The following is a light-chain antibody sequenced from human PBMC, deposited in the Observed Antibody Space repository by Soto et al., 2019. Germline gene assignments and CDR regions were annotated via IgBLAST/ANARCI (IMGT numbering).Light chain of an antibody. J-gene: IGKJ1*01. CDR2: GAS. CDR1: QSVSSSF. CDR3: HQCHSSHRR. V-gene: IGKV3-20*01. Sequence: EIVLTQSPGTLSLSPGERATLFCRASQSVSSSFLDWYQQKPGQAPRLLIYGASDRATGIPDRFRVSGSGTDFAITVSTLEPEDFRAYYCHQCHSSHRRYGKGTKADI.